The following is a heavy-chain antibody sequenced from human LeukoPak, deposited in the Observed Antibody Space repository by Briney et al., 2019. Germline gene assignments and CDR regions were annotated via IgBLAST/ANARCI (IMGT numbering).Heavy chain of an antibody. J-gene: IGHJ3*02. CDR3: TRHTDGSAHLGFDI. V-gene: IGHV3-73*01. D-gene: IGHD2-8*02. CDR1: GFTFSGST. CDR2: IRSKTNSYAT. Sequence: GGSLRLSCAASGFTFSGSTMHWVRQASGKGLEWVDRIRSKTNSYATAYAASVKGRFTISRDDSETMAYLQMTSLNTEDTAVYFCTRHTDGSAHLGFDIWGQGTVVTVSS.